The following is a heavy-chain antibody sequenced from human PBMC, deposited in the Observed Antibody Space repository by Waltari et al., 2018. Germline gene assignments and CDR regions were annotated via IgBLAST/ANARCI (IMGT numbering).Heavy chain of an antibody. CDR3: ARSTPVYWYFDL. V-gene: IGHV4-59*08. CDR1: GGSISSYY. J-gene: IGHJ2*01. Sequence: QVQLQESGPGLVKPSETLSLTCTVSGGSISSYYWSWIRQPPGKGLEWIGYIYYSGSTTYNPPLKSRVTISVDTSKNQFSLKLSSVTAADTAVYYCARSTPVYWYFDLWGRGTLVTVSS. CDR2: IYYSGST.